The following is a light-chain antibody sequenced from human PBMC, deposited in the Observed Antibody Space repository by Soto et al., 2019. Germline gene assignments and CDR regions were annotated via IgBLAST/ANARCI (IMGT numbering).Light chain of an antibody. CDR1: SSDVGGYNY. CDR3: SSYTSSSSYV. CDR2: EVS. V-gene: IGLV2-14*01. Sequence: QSAMTQAACGSGSTRQSITISCTGTSSDVGGYNYVSWYQQHPGKAPKLMIYEVSNRPSGVSNRFSGSKSGNTASLTISGLQAEDEADYYCSSYTSSSSYVFGTGTKVTVL. J-gene: IGLJ1*01.